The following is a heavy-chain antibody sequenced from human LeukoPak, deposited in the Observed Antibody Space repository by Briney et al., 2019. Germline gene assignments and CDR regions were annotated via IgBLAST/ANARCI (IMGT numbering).Heavy chain of an antibody. CDR1: GFTLDDYA. D-gene: IGHD3-22*01. V-gene: IGHV3-43*02. Sequence: TGGSLRLSCAASGFTLDDYAMHWVRQAPGKVLEWVSLISGDGGSTYYADSVKGRFTISRDNSKNSLYLQMNSLRTEDTALYYCAKDDDSSGYVIDYWGQGTLVTVSS. CDR3: AKDDDSSGYVIDY. CDR2: ISGDGGST. J-gene: IGHJ4*02.